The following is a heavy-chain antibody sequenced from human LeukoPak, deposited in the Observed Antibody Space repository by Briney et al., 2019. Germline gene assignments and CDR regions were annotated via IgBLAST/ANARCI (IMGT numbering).Heavy chain of an antibody. CDR3: ARASSRLDFDY. Sequence: GGSLRLFCAASGFTFSSYSMNWVRQAPGKGLEWVSSISSSSSYIYYADSVKGRFTISRDNAKNSLYLQMNSLRAEDTAVYYCARASSRLDFDYWGQGTLVTVSS. J-gene: IGHJ4*02. CDR1: GFTFSSYS. V-gene: IGHV3-21*01. D-gene: IGHD6-13*01. CDR2: ISSSSSYI.